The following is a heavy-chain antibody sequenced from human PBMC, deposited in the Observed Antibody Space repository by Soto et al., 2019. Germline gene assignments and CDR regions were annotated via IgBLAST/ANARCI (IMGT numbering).Heavy chain of an antibody. J-gene: IGHJ4*02. CDR3: ARGYRISMVILITTYFDS. D-gene: IGHD3-10*01. Sequence: PSETLSLTCAVNGGPFGGFYWTWIRQSPGKGLEWIGEIHHGGSTNYNPSLKSRVTMSLDTSKNQFSLKLTSVTAADTAVYYCARGYRISMVILITTYFDSWGQGXPLNVSS. CDR2: IHHGGST. V-gene: IGHV4-34*01. CDR1: GGPFGGFY.